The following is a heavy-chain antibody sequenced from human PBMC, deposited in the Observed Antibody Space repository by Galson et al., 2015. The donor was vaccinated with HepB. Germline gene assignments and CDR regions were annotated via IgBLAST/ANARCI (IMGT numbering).Heavy chain of an antibody. CDR3: ASAAVTSSAFDI. D-gene: IGHD6-19*01. Sequence: QSGAEVKKPGESLRISCKGSGYNFTNYWINWVRQMPGKGLEWMGRIDPSDSYTNYSPSFQGQVTISADKSISTAYLQWSSLKASDTAMYYCASAAVTSSAFDIWGQGTMVTVSS. CDR2: IDPSDSYT. J-gene: IGHJ3*02. CDR1: GYNFTNYW. V-gene: IGHV5-10-1*04.